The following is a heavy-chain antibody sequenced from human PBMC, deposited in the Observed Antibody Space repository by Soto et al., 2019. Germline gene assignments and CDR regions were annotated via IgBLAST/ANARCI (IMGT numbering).Heavy chain of an antibody. CDR1: GGSFSGYY. J-gene: IGHJ5*02. V-gene: IGHV4-31*11. CDR3: APNYGGNSAWFDP. Sequence: SATLSLTCAVYGGSFSGYYWSWIRQHPGNGLEWIGYIYYSGSTYYNPSLKSRVTISVDTSKNQFSLKLSSVTAADTAVYYCAPNYGGNSAWFDPWGQGTLVTVSS. D-gene: IGHD4-17*01. CDR2: IYYSGST.